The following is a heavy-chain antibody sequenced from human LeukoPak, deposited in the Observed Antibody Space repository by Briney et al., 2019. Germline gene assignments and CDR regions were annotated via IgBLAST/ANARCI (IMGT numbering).Heavy chain of an antibody. CDR3: AKLAGAVAGSPDY. Sequence: GGSLRLSCAASGFTFSTYAMSWVRQAPGKGLEWVSAISGNGDSTYYTDSVKGRFTISRDNSKNTLYLQMNSLRAEDTALYYCAKLAGAVAGSPDYWGQGTLVTVSS. CDR1: GFTFSTYA. V-gene: IGHV3-23*01. J-gene: IGHJ4*02. CDR2: ISGNGDST. D-gene: IGHD6-19*01.